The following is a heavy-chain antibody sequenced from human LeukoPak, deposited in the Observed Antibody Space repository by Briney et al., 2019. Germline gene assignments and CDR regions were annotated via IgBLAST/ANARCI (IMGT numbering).Heavy chain of an antibody. CDR2: INHSGST. Sequence: PSETLSLTCAVYGGSFSGYYWSWIRQPPGKGLEWIGEINHSGSTNYNPSLKSRVTISVDTSKNQFSLKLSSVTAADTAVYYCARGVFFFGTYYYDSSGYLPVVSPKYNWFDPWGQGTLVTVSS. V-gene: IGHV4-34*01. CDR3: ARGVFFFGTYYYDSSGYLPVVSPKYNWFDP. J-gene: IGHJ5*02. CDR1: GGSFSGYY. D-gene: IGHD3-22*01.